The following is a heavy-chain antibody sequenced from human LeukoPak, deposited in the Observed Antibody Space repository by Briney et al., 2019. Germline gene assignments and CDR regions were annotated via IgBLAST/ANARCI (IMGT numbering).Heavy chain of an antibody. Sequence: PGGSLRLSCAASGFTFSNAWMSWVRQAPGKGLEWVGRIQSKTDGGTRDYAAPVKGRFTISRHDSKNTLHLQMNSLTTEATAVYYCTTGLYVWGSYRPLDYWGQGTLVTVSS. CDR1: GFTFSNAW. J-gene: IGHJ4*02. D-gene: IGHD3-16*02. V-gene: IGHV3-15*01. CDR3: TTGLYVWGSYRPLDY. CDR2: IQSKTDGGTR.